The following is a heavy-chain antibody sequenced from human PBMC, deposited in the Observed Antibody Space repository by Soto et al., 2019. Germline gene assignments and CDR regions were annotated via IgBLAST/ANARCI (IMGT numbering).Heavy chain of an antibody. D-gene: IGHD5-18*01. V-gene: IGHV3-23*05. CDR3: AKGGYNYGFLFDC. J-gene: IGHJ4*02. CDR2: IDNSGGIT. CDR1: GFTFSTYA. Sequence: EVPLLESGGGLVQPGGSLRLSCAASGFTFSTYAMSRVRQAPGKGLEWVSTIDNSGGITYYADSVKGRFTISRDNSKNTLYLQMNSLRAEDTAVYYCAKGGYNYGFLFDCWGQGTLVTVSS.